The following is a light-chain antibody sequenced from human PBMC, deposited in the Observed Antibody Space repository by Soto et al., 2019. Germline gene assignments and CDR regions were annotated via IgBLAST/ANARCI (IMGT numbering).Light chain of an antibody. CDR2: QVT. V-gene: IGLV2-14*01. Sequence: QSVLTQPASVSGSPGQSITISCTGTSSDVGGYNYVSWYQQHPGKAPKLIIYQVTNRPSGVSNRFSGSKSGNTASLTISGLQPEDEADYYCSSYTSTHIGVFGGGTKVTVL. J-gene: IGLJ3*02. CDR3: SSYTSTHIGV. CDR1: SSDVGGYNY.